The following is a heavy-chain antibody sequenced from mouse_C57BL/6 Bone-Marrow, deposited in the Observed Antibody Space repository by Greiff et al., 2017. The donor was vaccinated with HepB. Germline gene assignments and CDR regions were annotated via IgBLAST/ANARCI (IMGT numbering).Heavy chain of an antibody. CDR3: ARLLRRGFAY. D-gene: IGHD2-12*01. J-gene: IGHJ3*01. CDR2: ISSGGSYT. V-gene: IGHV5-6*01. CDR1: GFTFSSYG. Sequence: EVKLVESGGDLVKPGGSLKLSCAASGFTFSSYGMSWVRQTPDKRLEWVATISSGGSYTYYPDSVKGRFTISRDNAKNTLYLQMSSLKSEDTAMYYCARLLRRGFAYWGQGTLVTVSA.